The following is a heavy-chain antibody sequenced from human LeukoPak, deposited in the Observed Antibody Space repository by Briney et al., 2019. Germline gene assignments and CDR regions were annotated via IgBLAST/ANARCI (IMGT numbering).Heavy chain of an antibody. Sequence: GGSLRLSCAASEFPFSGYAMRWVRQAPGKGLEWVSAIRSRYDSTYYADSVKGRFTIYRDNPESTLYLQMNSLRVEDTAVYYCAKGRCSGGSCYGRGFDYWGQGTLVSVCS. J-gene: IGHJ4*02. D-gene: IGHD2-15*01. CDR3: AKGRCSGGSCYGRGFDY. CDR1: EFPFSGYA. CDR2: IRSRYDST. V-gene: IGHV3-23*01.